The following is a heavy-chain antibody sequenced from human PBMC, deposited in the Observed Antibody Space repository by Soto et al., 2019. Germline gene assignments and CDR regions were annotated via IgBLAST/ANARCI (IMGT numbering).Heavy chain of an antibody. CDR3: ASLTARYYYYGMDV. J-gene: IGHJ6*02. V-gene: IGHV4-59*01. CDR2: IYYSGST. D-gene: IGHD2-21*02. Sequence: SETLSLTCTVSGGSISSYYWSWIRQPPGKGLEWIGYIYYSGSTNYNPSLKSRVTISVDTSKNQFSLKLSSVTAADTAVYYCASLTARYYYYGMDVWGQGTTVTVSS. CDR1: GGSISSYY.